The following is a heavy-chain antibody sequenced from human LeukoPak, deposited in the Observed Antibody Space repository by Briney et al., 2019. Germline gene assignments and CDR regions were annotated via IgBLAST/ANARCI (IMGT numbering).Heavy chain of an antibody. D-gene: IGHD3-22*01. Sequence: SETLSLTCTVSGDSISSSFYYWGWIRQPPGKRLEWIGSIYYSGSTYYNPSLKSRVSISVDTSKNQFSLKMTSVTAADTALYHCARHGYYYHTSGYFGFWGQGTLVTVSS. CDR1: GDSISSSFYY. CDR2: IYYSGST. CDR3: ARHGYYYHTSGYFGF. V-gene: IGHV4-39*01. J-gene: IGHJ4*02.